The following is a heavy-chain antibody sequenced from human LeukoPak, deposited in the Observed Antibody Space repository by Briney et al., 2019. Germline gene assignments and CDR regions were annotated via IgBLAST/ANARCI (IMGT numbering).Heavy chain of an antibody. CDR2: IKQDGSEK. CDR3: GRDFDGYYYSAYYVDY. J-gene: IGHJ4*02. D-gene: IGHD5-24*01. CDR1: GFTFSSDW. V-gene: IGHV3-7*03. Sequence: GGSLRLSCAASGFTFSSDWMSWVRQAPGKGLEWVAKIKQDGSEKYYVDSVKGRFTISRDNAKNSLYLQMNTLRTEDTAVYYCGRDFDGYYYSAYYVDYWGQGTLVTVSS.